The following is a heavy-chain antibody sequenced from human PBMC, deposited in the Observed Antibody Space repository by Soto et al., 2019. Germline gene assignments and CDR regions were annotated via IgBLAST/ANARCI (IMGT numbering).Heavy chain of an antibody. CDR1: GGSISSGGYY. CDR3: ARDFFGVVRHDAFDI. CDR2: IYYSGST. J-gene: IGHJ3*02. Sequence: LSETLSLTCTASGGSISSGGYYWSWIRQHPGKGLEWIGYIYYSGSTYYNPSLKSRVTISVDTSKNQFYLKLSSVTAADTAVYYCARDFFGVVRHDAFDIWGQGTMVTVSS. D-gene: IGHD3-3*01. V-gene: IGHV4-31*03.